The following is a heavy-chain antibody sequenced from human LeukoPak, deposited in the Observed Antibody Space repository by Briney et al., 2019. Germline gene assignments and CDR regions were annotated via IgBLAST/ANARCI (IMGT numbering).Heavy chain of an antibody. CDR1: GFTFSSYA. Sequence: GGSLRLSCAASGFTFSSYAMHWVRQAPGKGLEWVAFIRYDGSNKYYADSVKGRFTISRDNSKNTLYLQMNSLRAEDTAAYYCALGGQYYDFWSGYFDYWGQGTLVTVSS. J-gene: IGHJ4*02. V-gene: IGHV3-30*02. CDR2: IRYDGSNK. CDR3: ALGGQYYDFWSGYFDY. D-gene: IGHD3-3*01.